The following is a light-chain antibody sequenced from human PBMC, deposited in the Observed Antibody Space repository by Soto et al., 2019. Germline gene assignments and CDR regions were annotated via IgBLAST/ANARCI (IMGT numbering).Light chain of an antibody. CDR1: SSDVGNYNV. CDR2: EGT. J-gene: IGLJ1*01. V-gene: IGLV2-23*01. Sequence: QSVLTQPASVSESPGQSITISCTGTSSDVGNYNVVSWYQHHPGRAPKVLIYEGTKRPSGVSXXXXXXXXXXXASLTISGLQAEDEANYYCCSYAGSDTYVFGTGTKVTVL. CDR3: CSYAGSDTYV.